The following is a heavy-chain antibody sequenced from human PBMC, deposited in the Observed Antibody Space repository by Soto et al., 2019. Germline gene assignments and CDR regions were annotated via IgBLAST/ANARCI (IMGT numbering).Heavy chain of an antibody. CDR3: AKVSSSWYAGFFDL. Sequence: EVQLLESGGGLVQPGRSLRLSCTASGFTFSSHAMTWVRQAPGKGLEWVSCLSDSGDSIYYADSVKGRFTIYRDNSMNTLYLQMNTLRVEDTAVYYCAKVSSSWYAGFFDLLGQGTLVTVSS. D-gene: IGHD6-13*01. V-gene: IGHV3-23*01. CDR1: GFTFSSHA. J-gene: IGHJ4*02. CDR2: LSDSGDSI.